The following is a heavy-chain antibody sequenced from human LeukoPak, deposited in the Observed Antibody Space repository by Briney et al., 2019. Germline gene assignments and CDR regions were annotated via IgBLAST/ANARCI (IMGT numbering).Heavy chain of an antibody. CDR2: IYSDGRT. CDR1: GFAVSTNY. CDR3: ARDQRSESYYPWGWFDP. D-gene: IGHD1-26*01. V-gene: IGHV3-66*02. J-gene: IGHJ5*02. Sequence: GGSLRLSCAASGFAVSTNYLSWVRQAPGKGLEWVSVIYSDGRTYYTDSVKGRFTISRDNSKNTLYLQMNSLGPEDTAVYYCARDQRSESYYPWGWFDPWGQGTLVTASS.